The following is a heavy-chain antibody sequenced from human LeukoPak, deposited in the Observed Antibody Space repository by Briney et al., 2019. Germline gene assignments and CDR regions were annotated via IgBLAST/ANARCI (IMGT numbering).Heavy chain of an antibody. J-gene: IGHJ4*02. CDR2: INPSGGST. CDR3: ARTIVDGGTSH. V-gene: IGHV1-46*01. D-gene: IGHD2-15*01. CDR1: GYTFTSYY. Sequence: ASVKVSCKASGYTFTSYYIHWVRQAPGQGLEWMGKINPSGGSTSYSQKFQGRVTMTRDTSTSTVYTELSSLRSEDTAVYYCARTIVDGGTSHWGQGTLVTVSS.